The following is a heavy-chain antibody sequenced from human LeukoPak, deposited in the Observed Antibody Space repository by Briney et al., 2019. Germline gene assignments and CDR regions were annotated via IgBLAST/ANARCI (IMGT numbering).Heavy chain of an antibody. Sequence: SETLSLTCTVSGGSISSSSYYWGWIRQPLGKGLEWIGSIYYSGSTYYNPSLKSRVTISVDTSKNQFSLKLSSVTAADTAVYYCARAERDAFDIWGQGTMVTVSS. CDR2: IYYSGST. CDR1: GGSISSSSYY. V-gene: IGHV4-39*01. CDR3: ARAERDAFDI. J-gene: IGHJ3*02.